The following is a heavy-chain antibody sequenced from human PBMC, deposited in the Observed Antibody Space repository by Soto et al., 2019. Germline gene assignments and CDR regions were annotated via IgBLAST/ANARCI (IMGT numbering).Heavy chain of an antibody. J-gene: IGHJ5*02. D-gene: IGHD3-10*01. Sequence: QVHLVQSGAEVQKPGASVRISCQASGYAFTTSAIHWVRQAPGQSLEWMGWINPATGDTKYSQNVRGRVTFALDTSATTAYMDLRSLASHDTAGYYCARAAGMSQLLPYYFGLWGQVTLVTVSS. CDR2: INPATGDT. V-gene: IGHV1-3*01. CDR3: ARAAGMSQLLPYYFGL. CDR1: GYAFTTSA.